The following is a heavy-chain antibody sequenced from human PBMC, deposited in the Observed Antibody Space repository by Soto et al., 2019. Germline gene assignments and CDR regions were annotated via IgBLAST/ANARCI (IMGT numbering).Heavy chain of an antibody. CDR2: INPYIAYA. J-gene: IGHJ5*02. Sequence: QVQLVQSGAEVREPGASVKVSCKASGYTFHDYSISWVRQAPGQGLEWMGWINPYIAYAQYAQNLRGRVSMTADTSTNTAYMELRNLRSDDTAVYYCARNSRDLYGWVDPWGQGTGVNVSS. V-gene: IGHV1-18*01. D-gene: IGHD2-8*01. CDR1: GYTFHDYS. CDR3: ARNSRDLYGWVDP.